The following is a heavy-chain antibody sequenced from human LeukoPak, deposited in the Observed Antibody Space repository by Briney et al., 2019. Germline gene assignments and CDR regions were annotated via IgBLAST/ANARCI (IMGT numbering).Heavy chain of an antibody. CDR1: GGSFSGYY. V-gene: IGHV4-34*01. CDR3: ARGGYGMDV. Sequence: SETLSLTCAVYGGSFSGYYWSWICQPPGKGLEWIGEINHSGSTNYNPSLKSRVTISVDTSKNQFSLKLSSVTAADTAVYYCARGGYGMDVWGQGTTVTVSS. CDR2: INHSGST. J-gene: IGHJ6*02.